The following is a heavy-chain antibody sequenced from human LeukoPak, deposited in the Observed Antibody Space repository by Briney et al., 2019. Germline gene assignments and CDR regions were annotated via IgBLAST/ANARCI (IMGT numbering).Heavy chain of an antibody. CDR2: IYYSGST. V-gene: IGHV4-39*07. J-gene: IGHJ4*02. D-gene: IGHD3-9*01. CDR1: GGSISSSSYS. Sequence: PSQTLSLTRTVSGGSISSSSYSWGWIRQPPGKGLEWIGNIYYSGSTFYNPSLKSRVTISLDTSKHQFSLKLTSVTAADTAVYYCVREWDTSSFDPRASGDYWGQGTPVTVSS. CDR3: VREWDTSSFDPRASGDY.